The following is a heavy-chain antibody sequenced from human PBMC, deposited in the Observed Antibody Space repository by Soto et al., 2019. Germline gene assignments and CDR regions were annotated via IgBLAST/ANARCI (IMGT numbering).Heavy chain of an antibody. CDR3: VKATYYEFWSGSGPFDQ. V-gene: IGHV3-23*01. CDR1: GFTFSGYA. Sequence: PXGSLRLSCAASGFTFSGYAMSWVRKAPGKGLEWVSGISGSGGGTDYADSVKGRFTISRDNSKNTVSLQMKSLRVEDTAVYYCVKATYYEFWSGSGPFDQWGQRTPVTVSS. CDR2: ISGSGGGT. D-gene: IGHD3-3*01. J-gene: IGHJ4*02.